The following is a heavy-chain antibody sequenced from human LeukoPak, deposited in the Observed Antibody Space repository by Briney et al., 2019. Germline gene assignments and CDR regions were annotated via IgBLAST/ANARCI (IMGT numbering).Heavy chain of an antibody. CDR2: ISGSGGNT. D-gene: IGHD4-17*01. CDR3: AKGRNEDGDAALNY. Sequence: GRSLRLSCAASGFAFSSYGMHWVRQAPGKGLEWVSSISGSGGNTFYADSVKGRFTISRDNSKNTLYLQMNSLRAEDTAAYHCAKGRNEDGDAALNYWGQGTLVTVSS. CDR1: GFAFSSYG. J-gene: IGHJ4*02. V-gene: IGHV3-23*01.